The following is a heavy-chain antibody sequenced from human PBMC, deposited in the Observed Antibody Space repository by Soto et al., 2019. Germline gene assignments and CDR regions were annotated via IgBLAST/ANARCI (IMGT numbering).Heavy chain of an antibody. Sequence: EVQLLESGGGLVQPGGSLRLSCAASGFTFSSYAMSWVRQAPGKGLEWVSAISGSGGSTYYADSVKGRFTISRDNSKNTQYLQMNGLRAEDTAVYYCAKEEIVRYSGGPFDYWGQGTLVTVSS. CDR3: AKEEIVRYSGGPFDY. J-gene: IGHJ4*02. CDR2: ISGSGGST. D-gene: IGHD1-26*01. CDR1: GFTFSSYA. V-gene: IGHV3-23*01.